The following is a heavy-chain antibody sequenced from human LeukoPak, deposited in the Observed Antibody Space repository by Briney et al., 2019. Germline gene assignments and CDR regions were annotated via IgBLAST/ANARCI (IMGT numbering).Heavy chain of an antibody. V-gene: IGHV4-34*01. Sequence: PSETLSLTCAVYGGSFSGYYWSWIRQPPGKGLEWIGEINHSGSTNYNPSLKSRVTISVDTSKNQFSLKLSSVTAADTAVYYCAGIRRGYSYGFDYWGQGTLVTVSS. CDR1: GGSFSGYY. J-gene: IGHJ4*02. CDR3: AGIRRGYSYGFDY. D-gene: IGHD5-18*01. CDR2: INHSGST.